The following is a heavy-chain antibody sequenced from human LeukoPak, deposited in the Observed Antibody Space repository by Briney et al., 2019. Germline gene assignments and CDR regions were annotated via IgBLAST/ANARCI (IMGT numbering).Heavy chain of an antibody. CDR1: GFTFGNYA. CDR3: GRGGGFYDILTGHIWFDP. J-gene: IGHJ5*02. CDR2: MSFDGRVE. Sequence: PGGSLRLSCAASGFTFGNYAMHWVRQTPGRGLEWLAVMSFDGRVEHYADSVKGRFTISRDNSKSMLFLQMNSLRADDTAVYYCGRGGGFYDILTGHIWFDPSGQGTLVTVSS. V-gene: IGHV3-30*04. D-gene: IGHD3-9*01.